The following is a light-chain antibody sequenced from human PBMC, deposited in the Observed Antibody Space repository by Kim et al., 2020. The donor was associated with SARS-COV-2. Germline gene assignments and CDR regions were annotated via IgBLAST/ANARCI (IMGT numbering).Light chain of an antibody. V-gene: IGKV3-11*01. CDR3: QQRSSWLT. Sequence: PGERATLSCRASQSVDTYLAWYQQKPGQAPRLLIYDASNRATGIPARFSGSGSGTDFTLTISSLEPEDSAVYYCQQRSSWLTFGQGTRLEIK. J-gene: IGKJ5*01. CDR1: QSVDTY. CDR2: DAS.